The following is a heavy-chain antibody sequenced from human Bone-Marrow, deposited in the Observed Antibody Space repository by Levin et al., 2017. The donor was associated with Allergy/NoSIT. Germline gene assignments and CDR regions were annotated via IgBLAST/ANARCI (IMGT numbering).Heavy chain of an antibody. CDR2: VTSRGNSYSS. J-gene: IGHJ6*02. CDR1: GFTFSDHY. Sequence: PGGSLRLSCAGTGFTFSDHYIDWVRQAPGKGLEWVGRVTSRGNSYSSEYAASVRGRFTISRDDSENSVYLQMNSLKTEDTAVYYCADLGRSYGLDVWGQGTTVTVSS. CDR3: ADLGRSYGLDV. V-gene: IGHV3-72*01. D-gene: IGHD1-26*01.